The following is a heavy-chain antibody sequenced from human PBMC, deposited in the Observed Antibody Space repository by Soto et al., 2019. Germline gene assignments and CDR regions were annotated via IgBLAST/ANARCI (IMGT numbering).Heavy chain of an antibody. D-gene: IGHD3-3*01. CDR1: GGTFSSYA. CDR2: IISIFGTA. J-gene: IGHJ6*02. CDR3: ARGPLGNFCSGYYTPYYYYGMDV. Sequence: QVQLVQSGAEVKKPGSSVKVSCKASGGTFSSYAISWVRQAPGQGLEWMGGIISIFGTANYAQKFQGRVTITAGKSTSTAYMELSSLRSEDTAVYYFARGPLGNFCSGYYTPYYYYGMDVWGQGTTVTVSS. V-gene: IGHV1-69*06.